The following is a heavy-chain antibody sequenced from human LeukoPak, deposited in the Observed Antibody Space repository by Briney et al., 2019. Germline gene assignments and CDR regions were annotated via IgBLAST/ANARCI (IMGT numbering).Heavy chain of an antibody. J-gene: IGHJ4*02. CDR2: INPNSGGT. Sequence: GASVKVSCKSSGYTFTGYYMHWVRQAPGQGLEWMGWINPNSGGTNYAQKFQGRVTMTRGTSISTAYMELSRLRSDDTAVYYCAREYRDGYNWESVTNNYWGRGTLVTVSS. CDR1: GYTFTGYY. V-gene: IGHV1-2*02. CDR3: AREYRDGYNWESVTNNY. D-gene: IGHD5-24*01.